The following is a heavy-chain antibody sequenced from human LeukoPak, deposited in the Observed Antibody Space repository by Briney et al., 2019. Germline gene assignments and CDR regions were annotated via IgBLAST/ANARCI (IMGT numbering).Heavy chain of an antibody. D-gene: IGHD3-3*01. CDR1: GGSISSSSYY. V-gene: IGHV4-39*07. J-gene: IGHJ4*02. CDR2: IYYSGST. CDR3: AREFHYDFWSGYICDY. Sequence: SETLSLTCTVSGGSISSSSYYWGWIRQPPGKGLEWIGSIYYSGSTYYNPSLKSRVTISVDTSKNQFSLKLSSVTAADTAVYYCAREFHYDFWSGYICDYWGQGTLVTVSS.